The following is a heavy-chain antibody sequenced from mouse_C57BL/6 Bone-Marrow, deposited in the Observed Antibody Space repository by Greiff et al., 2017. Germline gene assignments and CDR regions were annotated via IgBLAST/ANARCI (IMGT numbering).Heavy chain of an antibody. CDR1: GFSLTSYG. V-gene: IGHV2-6*03. Sequence: VQLVESGPGLVAPSQSLSITCTVSGFSLTSYGVHWVRQPPGKGLEWLVVIWSDGSNTYNSALKSRLSISKDNSKSQVFLKMNSLQSDDTAMYYCARGHGSRYGAMDYWGQGTSVTVSS. CDR2: IWSDGSN. CDR3: ARGHGSRYGAMDY. J-gene: IGHJ4*01. D-gene: IGHD1-1*01.